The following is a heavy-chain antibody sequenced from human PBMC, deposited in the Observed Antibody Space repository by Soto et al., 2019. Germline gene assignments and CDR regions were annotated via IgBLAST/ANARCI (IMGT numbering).Heavy chain of an antibody. CDR3: AAPGYSSSWYWFDP. J-gene: IGHJ5*02. CDR2: IIPIFGTA. Sequence: QVQLVQSGLGWKNPGSPGRYPARAPEGTSATLVIGGVGKALEQGLGWMGGIIPIFGTANYAQKFQGRVTITADESTSTAYMELSSLRSEDTAVYYCAAPGYSSSWYWFDPWGQGTLVTVSS. D-gene: IGHD6-13*01. V-gene: IGHV1-69*01. CDR1: EGTSATLV.